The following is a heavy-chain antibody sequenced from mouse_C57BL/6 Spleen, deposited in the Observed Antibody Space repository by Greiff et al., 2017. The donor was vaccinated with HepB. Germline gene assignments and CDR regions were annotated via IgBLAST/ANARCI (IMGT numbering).Heavy chain of an antibody. CDR2: IDPSDSET. J-gene: IGHJ1*03. CDR1: GYTFTSYW. D-gene: IGHD1-1*01. CDR3: ARSDYYGSSNWYFDV. V-gene: IGHV1-52*01. Sequence: VQLQQPGAELVRPGSSVKLSCKASGYTFTSYWMHWVKQRPIQGLEWIGNIDPSDSETHYNQKFKDKATLTVDKSSSTAYMQLSSLTSEDSAVYYCARSDYYGSSNWYFDVWGTGTTVTVSS.